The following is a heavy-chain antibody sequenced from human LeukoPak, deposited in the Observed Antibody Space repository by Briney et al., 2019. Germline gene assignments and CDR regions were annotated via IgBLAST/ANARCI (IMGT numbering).Heavy chain of an antibody. CDR3: ARGFQSGGSPV. Sequence: GESLRLSCAPSGFPSSPYSLSWFGKAQGKGREWVAKIKKEGSEKDYVDSVKGRFTISRDNDKGSLYLQLNSLRVEDTAIYYCARGFQSGGSPVWGQGTLVTVSS. D-gene: IGHD2-15*01. V-gene: IGHV3-7*01. CDR2: IKKEGSEK. CDR1: GFPSSPYS. J-gene: IGHJ4*02.